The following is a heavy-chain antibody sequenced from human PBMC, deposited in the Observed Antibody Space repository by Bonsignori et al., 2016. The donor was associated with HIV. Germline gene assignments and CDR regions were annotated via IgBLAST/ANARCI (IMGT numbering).Heavy chain of an antibody. D-gene: IGHD1-14*01. CDR2: LYTSANI. J-gene: IGHJ3*02. V-gene: IGHV4-4*07. CDR3: ARNHMGREAFDI. Sequence: SETLSLTCTFSAGSISSYYWSWIRQPAGKGLEWIGRLYTSANINYNPSLKSRVTMSVDTSKNQFSLNLTSVTAADTAVYYCARNHMGREAFDIWGQGTMVT. CDR1: AGSISSYY.